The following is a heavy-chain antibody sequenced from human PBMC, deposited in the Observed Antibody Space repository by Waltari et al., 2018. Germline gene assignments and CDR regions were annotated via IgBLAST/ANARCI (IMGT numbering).Heavy chain of an antibody. J-gene: IGHJ3*01. Sequence: QLQLQESGPRLVRPSETLSLICRVSGVSITSNRHYWAWLRQSPGQGLEWIGTVSSSGTTYTSPSLKGRVSVSRDPSKNQVSLILGSVTAADMAVYYCATYIGASVGTAAFDVWGQGTMVTVSS. CDR3: ATYIGASVGTAAFDV. CDR1: GVSITSNRHY. D-gene: IGHD5-12*01. CDR2: VSSSGTT. V-gene: IGHV4-39*01.